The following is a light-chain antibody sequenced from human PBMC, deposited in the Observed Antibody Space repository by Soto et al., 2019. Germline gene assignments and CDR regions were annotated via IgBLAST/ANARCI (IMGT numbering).Light chain of an antibody. Sequence: DIVMTQSPLSLPVTPGEPASISCRSSQSLLHSNGYNYLDWYLQKPGQSPQLLIYLGSNRASGVPYRFSGSGSGTDFTLKISRVEAEDVGVYYCMQALPTPPLTFGGGTKVEIK. CDR2: LGS. CDR1: QSLLHSNGYNY. V-gene: IGKV2-28*01. CDR3: MQALPTPPLT. J-gene: IGKJ4*01.